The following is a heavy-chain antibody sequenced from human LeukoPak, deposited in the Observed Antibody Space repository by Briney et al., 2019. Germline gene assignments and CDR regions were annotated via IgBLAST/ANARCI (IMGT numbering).Heavy chain of an antibody. V-gene: IGHV3-49*03. CDR1: GFTFGDYA. CDR3: SRDGLTLYSYALNYFDY. CDR2: IRTEPFGGTT. Sequence: GGSLRLSCTASGFTFGDYAMNWIRQAPGKGLEWVGFIRTEPFGGTTEYAASVKGRFTISRDDSKGIAYLQMNSLKTEDTAVYYCSRDGLTLYSYALNYFDYWGQGTLVTVSS. D-gene: IGHD5-18*01. J-gene: IGHJ4*02.